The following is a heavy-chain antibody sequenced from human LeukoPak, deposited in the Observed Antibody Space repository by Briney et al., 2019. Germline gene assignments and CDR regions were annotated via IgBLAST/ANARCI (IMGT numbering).Heavy chain of an antibody. Sequence: PSETLSLTCTVSGDSINSSTYYWGWIRQPPGKGLEWIGSIYYSGNTYYNPSLKSRVTISVDTSKNQFSLKLSSVTAADTAVYYCARPDARDGFRVDPWGQGTLVTVSS. CDR3: ARPDARDGFRVDP. D-gene: IGHD3-10*01. J-gene: IGHJ5*02. V-gene: IGHV4-39*01. CDR2: IYYSGNT. CDR1: GDSINSSTYY.